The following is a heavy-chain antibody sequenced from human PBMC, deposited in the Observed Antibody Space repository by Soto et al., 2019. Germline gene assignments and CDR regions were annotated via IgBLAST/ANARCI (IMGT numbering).Heavy chain of an antibody. CDR3: AAGDSSGYYGG. Sequence: QMQLVQSGPEVKQPGTSVKVSCKASGFTFTSSSVQWVRQARGQRLEWIGWITVGTGNTNYAQKFQERVTITRDMSTSTAYMELNNLRSEDTAVYYCAAGDSSGYYGGWGQGTQVTVSS. D-gene: IGHD3-22*01. CDR1: GFTFTSSS. V-gene: IGHV1-58*01. CDR2: ITVGTGNT. J-gene: IGHJ4*02.